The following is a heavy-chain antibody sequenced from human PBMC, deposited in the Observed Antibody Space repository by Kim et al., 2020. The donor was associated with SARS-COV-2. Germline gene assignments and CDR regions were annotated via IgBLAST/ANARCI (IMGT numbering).Heavy chain of an antibody. V-gene: IGHV1-3*01. J-gene: IGHJ3*02. CDR2: INAGNGNT. Sequence: ASVKVSCKASGYTFTSYAMHWVRQAPGQRLEWMGWINAGNGNTKYSQKFQGRVTITRDTSASTAYMELSSLRSEDTAVYYCGTLAVAGMEGAFDIWGQGTMVTVSS. D-gene: IGHD6-19*01. CDR3: GTLAVAGMEGAFDI. CDR1: GYTFTSYA.